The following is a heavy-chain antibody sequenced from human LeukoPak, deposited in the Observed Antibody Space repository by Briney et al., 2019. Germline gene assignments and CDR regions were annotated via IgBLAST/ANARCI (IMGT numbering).Heavy chain of an antibody. CDR3: ARIAPRPAGGMWD. CDR2: ISSSGDNT. Sequence: PGGSLILSCAASGFTFSSFEMNWVRQAPGKGLEWLSYISSSGDNTNYADSVKGRFTISRDNAKNSLFLQMSSLRDDDTAIYFCARIAPRPAGGMWDWGQGTQVSVSS. D-gene: IGHD6-13*01. CDR1: GFTFSSFE. J-gene: IGHJ4*02. V-gene: IGHV3-48*03.